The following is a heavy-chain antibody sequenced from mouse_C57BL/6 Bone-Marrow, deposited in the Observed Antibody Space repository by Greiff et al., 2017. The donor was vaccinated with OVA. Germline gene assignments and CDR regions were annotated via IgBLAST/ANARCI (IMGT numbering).Heavy chain of an antibody. D-gene: IGHD2-4*01. V-gene: IGHV1-81*01. Sequence: QVQLQQSGAELARPGASVKLSCKASGYTFTSYGISWVKQRTGQDLEWIGELYPRSGNTYYNEKFKGKATLTADKSSSTAYMELRSLTSEDSAVYFCARGRGLPFDYWGQGTTLTVSS. CDR1: GYTFTSYG. CDR3: ARGRGLPFDY. CDR2: LYPRSGNT. J-gene: IGHJ2*01.